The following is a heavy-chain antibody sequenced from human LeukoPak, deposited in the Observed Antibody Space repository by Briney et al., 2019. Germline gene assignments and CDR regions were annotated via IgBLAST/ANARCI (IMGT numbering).Heavy chain of an antibody. CDR3: ARVFGYYQEAMDV. D-gene: IGHD3-3*01. Sequence: SETLSLTCIVSGASVITDDYYWGWVRQPPGKGLEWLGSTYRIPPLKSRVTISVDTSRNQFSLRLRSVTAADTALYFCARVFGYYQEAMDVWGQGTTVTVSS. J-gene: IGHJ6*02. CDR2: T. V-gene: IGHV4-39*07. CDR1: GASVITDDYY.